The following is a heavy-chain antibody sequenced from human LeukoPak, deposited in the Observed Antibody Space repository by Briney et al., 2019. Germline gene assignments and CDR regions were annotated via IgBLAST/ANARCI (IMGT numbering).Heavy chain of an antibody. CDR3: ARADYYDSSGYYGTLDY. CDR1: GYSFTSYW. D-gene: IGHD3-22*01. Sequence: GESLKISCKGSGYSFTSYWIGWARQMPGKGLEWMGIIYPGDSDTRYSPSFQGQVTISADKSISTAYLQWSSLKASDTAMYYCARADYYDSSGYYGTLDYWGQGTLVTVSS. J-gene: IGHJ4*02. CDR2: IYPGDSDT. V-gene: IGHV5-51*01.